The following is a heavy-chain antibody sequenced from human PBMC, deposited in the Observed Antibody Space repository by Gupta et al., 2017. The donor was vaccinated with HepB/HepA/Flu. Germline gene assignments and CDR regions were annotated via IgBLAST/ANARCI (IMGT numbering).Heavy chain of an antibody. Sequence: EVQLVESGGGLVQPGGSLRLSCAASGFTASSNYMSWVRQAPGKGLEWVSVIYSGGSTYYADSVKGRFTISRHNSKNTLYLQMNSLRAEDTAVYYCAIHSGYDFLSGMDVWGQGTTVTVSS. V-gene: IGHV3-53*04. CDR3: AIHSGYDFLSGMDV. J-gene: IGHJ6*02. D-gene: IGHD5-12*01. CDR2: IYSGGST. CDR1: GFTASSNY.